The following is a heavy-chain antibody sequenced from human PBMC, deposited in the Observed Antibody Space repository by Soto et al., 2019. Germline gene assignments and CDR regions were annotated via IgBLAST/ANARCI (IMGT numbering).Heavy chain of an antibody. CDR1: GGSISSSSYY. D-gene: IGHD3-16*01. J-gene: IGHJ6*03. V-gene: IGHV4-39*01. Sequence: SETLSLTCTVSGGSISSSSYYWGWIRKPPGKGLEWIGSIYYSGSTYYNPSLKSRVTISVDTSKNQFSLKLSSVTAADTAVYYCARNYGGKDYYYYMDVWGKGTTVTVSS. CDR3: ARNYGGKDYYYYMDV. CDR2: IYYSGST.